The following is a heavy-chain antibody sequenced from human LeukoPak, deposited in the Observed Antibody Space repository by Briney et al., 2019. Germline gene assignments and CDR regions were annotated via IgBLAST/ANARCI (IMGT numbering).Heavy chain of an antibody. J-gene: IGHJ4*02. CDR2: IIPIFGTA. CDR1: GGTFSSYA. Sequence: ASVKVSCKASGGTFSSYAISWVRQAPGQGLEWMGGIIPIFGTANYAQKFQGRVTITADESTSTAYMELSSLRSEDTAVYYCARGYYDSSGHRHFDYWGQGTLVTVSS. V-gene: IGHV1-69*01. D-gene: IGHD3-22*01. CDR3: ARGYYDSSGHRHFDY.